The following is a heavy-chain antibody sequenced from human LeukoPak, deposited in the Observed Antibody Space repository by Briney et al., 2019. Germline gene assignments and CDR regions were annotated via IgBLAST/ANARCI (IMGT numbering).Heavy chain of an antibody. V-gene: IGHV1-18*01. CDR1: GYTFTSYG. D-gene: IGHD3-22*01. CDR3: ARATYYYDSSARGVYYYYMDV. Sequence: ASVKVSCKASGYTFTSYGISWVRQAPGQGLEWMGWISAYNGNTNYAQKLQGRVTITTDESTSTAYMELSSLRSEDTAVYYCARATYYYDSSARGVYYYYMDVWGKGTTVTVSS. J-gene: IGHJ6*03. CDR2: ISAYNGNT.